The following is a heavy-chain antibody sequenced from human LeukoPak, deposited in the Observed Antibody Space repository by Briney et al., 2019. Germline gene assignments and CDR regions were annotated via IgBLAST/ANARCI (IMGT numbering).Heavy chain of an antibody. D-gene: IGHD2-8*01. J-gene: IGHJ4*02. CDR2: IKQDGSEK. Sequence: GGSLRLSCAASGFSFSIYWVAWVRQAPGKGLEWVANIKQDGSEKYYMDSVKGRFTISRDNAKNSLYLQMNSLRAEDTAVYYCARDVSANDYWGQGTLVTVSS. CDR3: ARDVSANDY. V-gene: IGHV3-7*01. CDR1: GFSFSIYW.